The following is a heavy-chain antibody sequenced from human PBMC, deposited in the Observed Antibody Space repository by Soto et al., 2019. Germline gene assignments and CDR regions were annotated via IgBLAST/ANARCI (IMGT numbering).Heavy chain of an antibody. CDR3: ASFANYDYIWGSDANCFDP. Sequence: QLQLQESGPGLVKPSETLSLTCTVSGGSISSSSYYWGWIRQPPGKGLEWIGSIYYSGSTYYNPSLKIRVTISVDTSKNPFSLKLSSVTAADTAVYYCASFANYDYIWGSDANCFDPWGQGTLVTVSS. CDR1: GGSISSSSYY. J-gene: IGHJ5*02. D-gene: IGHD3-16*01. V-gene: IGHV4-39*01. CDR2: IYYSGST.